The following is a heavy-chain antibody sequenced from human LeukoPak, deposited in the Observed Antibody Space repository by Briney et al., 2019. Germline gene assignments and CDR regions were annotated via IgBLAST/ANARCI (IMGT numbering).Heavy chain of an antibody. J-gene: IGHJ4*02. CDR2: IYPGDSDT. CDR3: ARRLYYYDSSGYYFDY. CDR1: GDSFTSYW. D-gene: IGHD3-22*01. Sequence: GESLKISCKGSGDSFTSYWIGWVRQMPGKGLEWMGIIYPGDSDTRYSPSFQGQVTISADKSISTAYLQWSSLKASDTAMYYCARRLYYYDSSGYYFDYWGQGTLVTVSS. V-gene: IGHV5-51*01.